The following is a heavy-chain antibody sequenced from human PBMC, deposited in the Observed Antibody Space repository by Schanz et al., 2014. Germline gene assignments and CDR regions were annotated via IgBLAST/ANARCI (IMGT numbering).Heavy chain of an antibody. J-gene: IGHJ2*01. V-gene: IGHV4-61*02. D-gene: IGHD1-1*01. Sequence: QVQLQESGPGLVKPSQTLSLTCIVSGGSISSGTYYWSWLRQPAGKALEWVGRVFPNGITNYNPAHKSRITISLDTTKNQFSVALASQTAADTAVYYCARDTTWRLDLWGRGTLVTVSS. CDR3: ARDTTWRLDL. CDR2: VFPNGIT. CDR1: GGSISSGTYY.